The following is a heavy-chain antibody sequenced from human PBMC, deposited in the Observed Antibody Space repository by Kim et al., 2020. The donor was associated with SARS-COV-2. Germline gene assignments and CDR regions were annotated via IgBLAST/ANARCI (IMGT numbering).Heavy chain of an antibody. V-gene: IGHV5-10-1*01. CDR1: GYSFTSYW. CDR3: ASLPVGARSGVGYYFDY. J-gene: IGHJ4*02. CDR2: IDPSDSYT. Sequence: GESLKISCKGSGYSFTSYWISWVRQMPGKGLEWMGRIDPSDSYTNYSPSFQGHVTISADKSISTAYLQWSSLKASDTAMYYCASLPVGARSGVGYYFDYWGQGTLVTVSS. D-gene: IGHD1-26*01.